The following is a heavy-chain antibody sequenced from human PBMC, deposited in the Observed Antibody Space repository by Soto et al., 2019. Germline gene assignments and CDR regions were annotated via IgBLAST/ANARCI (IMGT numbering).Heavy chain of an antibody. CDR3: ARHEERITILGDYYFDY. V-gene: IGHV5-10-1*01. CDR2: IDPSDSYT. J-gene: IGHJ4*02. Sequence: GESLKISCKGSGYSFTSYWISWVRQMPGKGLEWMGRIDPSDSYTNYSPSFQGHVTISADKPISTAYLQWSSLKASDTAMYYCARHEERITILGDYYFDYWGQGTLVTVSS. CDR1: GYSFTSYW. D-gene: IGHD3-3*01.